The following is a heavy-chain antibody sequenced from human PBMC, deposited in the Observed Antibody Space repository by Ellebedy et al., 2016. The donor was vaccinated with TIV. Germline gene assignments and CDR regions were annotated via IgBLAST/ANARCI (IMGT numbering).Heavy chain of an antibody. CDR1: GFTFGNFF. V-gene: IGHV3-23*01. Sequence: GGSLRLXCATSGFTFGNFFMSWVRQTPGKGLEWVSTISGDGGSTYFADSVKGRFTISRDNSKNTMYLQMNSLRADDTAVYYCRQGHYADYWGQGTLVTVSS. J-gene: IGHJ4*02. CDR2: ISGDGGST. CDR3: RQGHYADY.